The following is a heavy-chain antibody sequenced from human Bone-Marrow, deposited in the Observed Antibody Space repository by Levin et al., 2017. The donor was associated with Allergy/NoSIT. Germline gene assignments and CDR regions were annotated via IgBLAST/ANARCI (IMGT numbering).Heavy chain of an antibody. CDR2: IYYSGAT. CDR3: ARDSREYSGYDKYWYFHL. V-gene: IGHV4-59*01. Sequence: PSETLSLTCTVSGGSISSYFWSWIRQPPGKGLEWIGYIYYSGATYYNPSLKSRVTISVDTSKNQFSLRLSSVTAADTAVYYCARDSREYSGYDKYWYFHLWGRGTLVTVSS. J-gene: IGHJ2*01. CDR1: GGSISSYF. D-gene: IGHD5-12*01.